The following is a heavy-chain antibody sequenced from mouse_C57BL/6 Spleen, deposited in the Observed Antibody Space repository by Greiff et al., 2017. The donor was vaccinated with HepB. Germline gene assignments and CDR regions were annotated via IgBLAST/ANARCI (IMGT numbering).Heavy chain of an antibody. D-gene: IGHD2-5*01. J-gene: IGHJ1*03. CDR1: GYTFTSYW. CDR2: IYPGSGST. V-gene: IGHV1-55*01. CDR3: ARKGNYSNYWYFDV. Sequence: VQLQQPGAELLKPGASVKMSCKASGYTFTSYWITWVKQRPGQGLEWIGDIYPGSGSTNYNEKFKSKATLTVDTSSSTAYMQLSSLTSEDSAVYYCARKGNYSNYWYFDVWGTGTTVTVSS.